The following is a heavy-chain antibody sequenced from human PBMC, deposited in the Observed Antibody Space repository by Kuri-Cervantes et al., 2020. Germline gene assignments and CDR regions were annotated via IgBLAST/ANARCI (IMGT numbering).Heavy chain of an antibody. Sequence: GESLKISCVASGITFSSYDIHRARQATGKGLEWVSSIDAAGDTYYPGCVKGRFTISRENAKNSLYLQVNSLRAEDTAVYYCAKDLFAEADALEGYSYGYGWWIDYWGQGTLVTVSS. J-gene: IGHJ4*02. CDR2: IDAAGDT. CDR1: GITFSSYD. CDR3: AKDLFAEADALEGYSYGYGWWIDY. V-gene: IGHV3-13*01. D-gene: IGHD5-18*01.